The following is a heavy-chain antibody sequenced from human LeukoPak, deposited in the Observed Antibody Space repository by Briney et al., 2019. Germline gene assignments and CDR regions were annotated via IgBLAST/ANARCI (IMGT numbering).Heavy chain of an antibody. V-gene: IGHV4-59*01. Sequence: NPSETLSLTCAVYGGSFSGYYWSWIRQPPGKGLEWIGYIYYSGSTNYNPSLKSRVTISVDTSKNQFSLKLSSVTAADTAVYYCARDLSWYGMDVWGQGTTVTVSS. CDR2: IYYSGST. CDR1: GGSFSGYY. J-gene: IGHJ6*02. CDR3: ARDLSWYGMDV.